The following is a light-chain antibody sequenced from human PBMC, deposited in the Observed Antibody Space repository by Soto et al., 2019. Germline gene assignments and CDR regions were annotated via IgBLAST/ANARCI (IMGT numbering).Light chain of an antibody. J-gene: IGLJ2*01. CDR3: SSYAGSNNLV. CDR2: EVN. Sequence: QSALTQPPSASGSPGQSVTISCTGTSSDVGGYNYVSWYQQHPGKAPKLMIYEVNKRPSGVPDRFSGSKSGNSASLTVSGLQAEDEVDYYCSSYAGSNNLVFGGGTKLTVL. CDR1: SSDVGGYNY. V-gene: IGLV2-8*01.